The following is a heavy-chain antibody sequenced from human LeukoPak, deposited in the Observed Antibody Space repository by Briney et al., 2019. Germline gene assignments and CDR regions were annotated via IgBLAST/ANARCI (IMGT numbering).Heavy chain of an antibody. CDR2: IYHSGST. V-gene: IGHV4-38-2*02. CDR3: AREGAGGATQDY. CDR1: GYSISSGYY. J-gene: IGHJ4*02. Sequence: SETLSLTCTVSGYSISSGYYWGWIRQPPGKGLEWIGSIYHSGSTYYNPSLKSRVTISVDTSKNQFSLKLSSVTAADTAVYYCAREGAGGATQDYWGQGTLVTVSS. D-gene: IGHD1-26*01.